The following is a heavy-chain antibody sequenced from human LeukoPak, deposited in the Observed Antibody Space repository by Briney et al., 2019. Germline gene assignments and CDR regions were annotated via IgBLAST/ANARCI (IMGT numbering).Heavy chain of an antibody. CDR3: ARRGRGSYDILTGYYDAFDI. CDR1: GYTFTSYY. D-gene: IGHD3-9*01. V-gene: IGHV1-46*01. CDR2: INPSGGST. Sequence: ASVKVSCKASGYTFTSYYMHWVRQAPGQGLEWMGIINPSGGSTSYAQKFQGRVTMTRDMSTSTVYMELSSLRSEDTAAYYCARRGRGSYDILTGYYDAFDIWGQGTMVTVSS. J-gene: IGHJ3*02.